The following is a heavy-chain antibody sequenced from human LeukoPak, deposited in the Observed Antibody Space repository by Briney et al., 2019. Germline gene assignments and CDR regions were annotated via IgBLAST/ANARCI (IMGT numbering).Heavy chain of an antibody. D-gene: IGHD3-10*01. V-gene: IGHV3-21*05. CDR1: GFTFSNHG. J-gene: IGHJ4*02. CDR3: ARRGPYFDY. Sequence: GGSLRLSCTASGFTFSNHGMNWVRQAPGKGLEWISYISSTSTDIYYVDSVKGRFTISRNNAKNSLYLQMNSLRPEDTSIYYCARRGPYFDYWGQGILVTVSS. CDR2: ISSTSTDI.